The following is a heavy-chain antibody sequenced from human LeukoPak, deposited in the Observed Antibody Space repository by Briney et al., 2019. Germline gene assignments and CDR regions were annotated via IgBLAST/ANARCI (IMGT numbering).Heavy chain of an antibody. V-gene: IGHV4-34*01. CDR2: INHSGST. CDR1: GGSFSGYY. D-gene: IGHD3-22*01. J-gene: IGHJ4*02. Sequence: PSETLSLTCAVDGGSFSGYYWSWNRQPPGKVLEWIGEINHSGSTNYNPSLKSRVTISVDTSKNQFSLKLSSVTAADTAVYYSASPPYYYDSHSIHNWGQGTLVTVSS. CDR3: ASPPYYYDSHSIHN.